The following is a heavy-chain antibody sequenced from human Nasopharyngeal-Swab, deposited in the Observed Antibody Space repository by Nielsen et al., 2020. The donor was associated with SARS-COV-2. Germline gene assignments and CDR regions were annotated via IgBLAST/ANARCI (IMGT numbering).Heavy chain of an antibody. CDR3: ARDPTSVAGPGDYYYGMDF. D-gene: IGHD6-19*01. J-gene: IGHJ6*02. V-gene: IGHV1-2*06. CDR2: INPNSGGT. CDR1: LYTFPGYY. Sequence: SVTVSCLASLYTFPGYYMHWVGQAPGRGLEWMGRINPNSGGTNYAQKFQGRVTMTRDTSISTAYMELSRLRSDDTAVYYCARDPTSVAGPGDYYYGMDFWGQGTTVTVSS.